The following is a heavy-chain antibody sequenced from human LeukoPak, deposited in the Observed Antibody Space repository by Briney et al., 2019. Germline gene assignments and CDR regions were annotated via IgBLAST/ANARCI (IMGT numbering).Heavy chain of an antibody. Sequence: SETLSLTCTVSGGSISTYYWSWIRQPPGKGLGWIGYIDYSGSTNYNPSLKSRVTFSVDTSKNQFSLKLSSVTAADAAVYYCVRDRRDGIFDCWGQGTLVTVSS. J-gene: IGHJ4*02. D-gene: IGHD5-24*01. V-gene: IGHV4-59*01. CDR3: VRDRRDGIFDC. CDR2: IDYSGST. CDR1: GGSISTYY.